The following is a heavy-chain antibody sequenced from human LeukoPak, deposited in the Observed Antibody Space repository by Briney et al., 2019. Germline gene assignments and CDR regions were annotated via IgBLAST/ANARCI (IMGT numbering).Heavy chain of an antibody. J-gene: IGHJ4*02. CDR3: ARAHFIDF. Sequence: NPPDTLSLTCTVSGGSMRRYYGIWLRQPPGKGLEWIGYIYSSGSTYYNPSLKSRVTISVDTSKNQSSLELSSVTAADTAVYYCARAHFIDFWGQGTLVTVSS. V-gene: IGHV4-4*09. D-gene: IGHD2/OR15-2a*01. CDR1: GGSMRRYY. CDR2: IYSSGST.